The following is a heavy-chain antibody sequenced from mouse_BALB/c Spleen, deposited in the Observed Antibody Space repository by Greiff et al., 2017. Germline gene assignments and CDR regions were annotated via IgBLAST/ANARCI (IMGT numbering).Heavy chain of an antibody. CDR1: GFTFSSYA. V-gene: IGHV5-6-5*01. D-gene: IGHD1-2*01. Sequence: EVMLVESGGGLVKPGGSLKLSCAASGFTFSSYAMSWVRQTPEKRLEWVASISSGGSTYYPDSVKGRFTISRDNARNILYLQMSSLRSEDTAMYYCARKNGYRDYYGMDYWGQGTAVTVSA. CDR3: ARKNGYRDYYGMDY. CDR2: ISSGGST. J-gene: IGHJ4*01.